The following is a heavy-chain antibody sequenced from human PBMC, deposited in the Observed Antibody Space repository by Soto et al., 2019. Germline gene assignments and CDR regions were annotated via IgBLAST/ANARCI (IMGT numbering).Heavy chain of an antibody. D-gene: IGHD7-27*01. Sequence: ASVKVSCKASGYTFTGYYMHWVRQAPGQGLEWMGWINPNSGGTNYAQKFQGWSTMTRDTSISTAYMVLSRLRSDDSAVYYCAREGTGGHDAFDIWGQGTMVTVSS. CDR3: AREGTGGHDAFDI. V-gene: IGHV1-2*04. CDR2: INPNSGGT. CDR1: GYTFTGYY. J-gene: IGHJ3*02.